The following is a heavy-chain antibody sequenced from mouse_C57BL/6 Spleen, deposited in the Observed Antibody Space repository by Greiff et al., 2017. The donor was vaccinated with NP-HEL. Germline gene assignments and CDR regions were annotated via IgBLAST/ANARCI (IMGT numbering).Heavy chain of an antibody. CDR1: GYAFSSSW. Sequence: VQLQQSGPELVKPGASVKISCKASGYAFSSSWMNWVKQRPGKGLEWIGRIYPGDGDTNYNGKFKGKATLTADKSSSTAYMQLSSLTSEDSAVYFCARSIDMDYWGQGTSVTVSS. V-gene: IGHV1-82*01. CDR3: ARSIDMDY. J-gene: IGHJ4*01. CDR2: IYPGDGDT.